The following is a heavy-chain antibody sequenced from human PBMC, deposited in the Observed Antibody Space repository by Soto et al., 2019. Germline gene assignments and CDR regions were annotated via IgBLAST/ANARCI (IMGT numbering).Heavy chain of an antibody. CDR3: ALWAYNPLPYRY. CDR1: GGTFSSYT. V-gene: IGHV1-69*02. CDR2: IIPILGIA. J-gene: IGHJ4*02. Sequence: QVQLVQSGAEVKKPGSSVKVSCKASGGTFSSYTISWVRQAPGQGLEWMGRIIPILGIANYAQKFQGRVTNTAEKSTSTAYMELSSLRSEDTAVYYFALWAYNPLPYRYWGQGTLVTVSS. D-gene: IGHD1-20*01.